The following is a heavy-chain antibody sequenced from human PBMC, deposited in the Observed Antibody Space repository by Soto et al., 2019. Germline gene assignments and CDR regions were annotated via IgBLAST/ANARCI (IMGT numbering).Heavy chain of an antibody. CDR2: ISYDGSDK. CDR1: RFTISGHA. Sequence: GGSLRLSCAASRFTISGHAMHWVRQAPGKGLEWLAVISYDGSDKFYGDSVKGRFTISRDNSKNTLFLQVNSLSEEDTAVYHCVKGYWKGDVWGQGTTVTVSS. V-gene: IGHV3-30*18. J-gene: IGHJ6*02. CDR3: VKGYWKGDV. D-gene: IGHD1-1*01.